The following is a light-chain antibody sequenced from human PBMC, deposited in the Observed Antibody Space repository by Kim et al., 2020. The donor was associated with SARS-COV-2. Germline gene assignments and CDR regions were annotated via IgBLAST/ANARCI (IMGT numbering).Light chain of an antibody. CDR3: GTWDNSLSAVV. V-gene: IGLV1-51*01. CDR1: SANLANNH. Sequence: GQKVPISCTGSSANLANNHVAWYQQVPGTAPKLLIYDNDKRPSGISDRFSGSKSGTSATLGITGLQTGDEADYHCGTWDNSLSAVVFGGGTQLTVL. CDR2: DND. J-gene: IGLJ2*01.